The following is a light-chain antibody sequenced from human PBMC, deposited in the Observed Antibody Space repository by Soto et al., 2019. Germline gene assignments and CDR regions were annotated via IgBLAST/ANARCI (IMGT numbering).Light chain of an antibody. CDR2: KTS. V-gene: IGKV1-5*03. CDR3: QHWNDYSWT. J-gene: IGKJ1*01. CDR1: QSISIW. Sequence: DIPMTQSPSTLSASVGDRVTITCRASQSISIWLAWYQQKPGKAPNLLIYKTSSLETRVPSRFSGSGSGTELTLTISSLQPDEFATYYCQHWNDYSWTFGQGTKVEVK.